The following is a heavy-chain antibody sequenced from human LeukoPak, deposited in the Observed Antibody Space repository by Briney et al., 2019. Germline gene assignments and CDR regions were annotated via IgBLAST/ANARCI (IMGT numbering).Heavy chain of an antibody. CDR2: IYTSGST. CDR3: ARDRYKWELSD. CDR1: GGSISSGSYY. J-gene: IGHJ4*02. D-gene: IGHD1-26*01. Sequence: SETLSLTCTVSGGSISSGSYYWSWIRQPAGKGLEWIGRIYTSGSTNYNPSLKSRVTISVDTSKNQFSLKLSSVTAADTAVYYCARDRYKWELSDWGQGTLVTVSA. V-gene: IGHV4-61*02.